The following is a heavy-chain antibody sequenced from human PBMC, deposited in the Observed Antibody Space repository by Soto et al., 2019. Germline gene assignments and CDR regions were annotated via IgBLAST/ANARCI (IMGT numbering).Heavy chain of an antibody. D-gene: IGHD3-9*01. CDR3: ARSVDYDILTGSYYFDY. J-gene: IGHJ4*02. CDR1: GGSISSGGYS. V-gene: IGHV4-30-2*01. Sequence: SETLSLTCAVSGGSISSGGYSWSWIRQPPGKGLEWIGYIYHSGSTYYNPSLKSRVTISVDRSKNQFSLKLSSVTAADTAVYYCARSVDYDILTGSYYFDYWGQGTLVTVSS. CDR2: IYHSGST.